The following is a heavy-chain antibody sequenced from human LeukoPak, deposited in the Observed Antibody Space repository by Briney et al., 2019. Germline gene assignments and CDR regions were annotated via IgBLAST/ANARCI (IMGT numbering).Heavy chain of an antibody. CDR2: ISYDGSNK. Sequence: PGGSLRLSCAASGFTFSSYGMHWVRQAPGKGLEWVAVISYDGSNKYYADSVKGRFTISRDNSKNTLYLQMKSLRAEDTAVYYCAKEYYYDSSGYYPYFDYWGQGTLVTVSS. J-gene: IGHJ4*02. D-gene: IGHD3-22*01. CDR1: GFTFSSYG. CDR3: AKEYYYDSSGYYPYFDY. V-gene: IGHV3-30*18.